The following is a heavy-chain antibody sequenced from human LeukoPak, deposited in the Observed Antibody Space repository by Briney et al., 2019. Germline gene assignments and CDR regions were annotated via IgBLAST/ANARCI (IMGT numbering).Heavy chain of an antibody. CDR2: ISAHNDDT. V-gene: IGHV1-18*01. J-gene: IGHJ6*02. CDR3: ATSKGYGGSVVCWGYYYHGVDV. Sequence: ASVKVSCKASAYNFNNDGFTWVRQAPGQGLEWMGWISAHNDDTNYAQKFQGRVTMTTDTSTSTAYMELRSLRSDDTAVYYCATSKGYGGSVVCWGYYYHGVDVWGQGTTVTVSS. CDR1: AYNFNNDG. D-gene: IGHD2-2*01.